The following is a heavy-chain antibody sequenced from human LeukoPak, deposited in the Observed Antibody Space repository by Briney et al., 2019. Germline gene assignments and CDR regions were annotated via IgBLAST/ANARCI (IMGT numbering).Heavy chain of an antibody. CDR3: AKGAGPPWFDP. CDR1: GGSISSYY. J-gene: IGHJ5*02. CDR2: IYYTGST. D-gene: IGHD6-19*01. Sequence: SETLSLTCTVSGGSISSYYWSWIRQPPGKGLEWIGYIYYTGSTNYNPSLKSQVTISVDTSKTQFSLRLSSVTAADTAVYYCAKGAGPPWFDPWGQGTLVTVSS. V-gene: IGHV4-59*08.